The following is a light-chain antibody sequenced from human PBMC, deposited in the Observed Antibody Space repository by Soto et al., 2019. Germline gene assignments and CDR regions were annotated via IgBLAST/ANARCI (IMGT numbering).Light chain of an antibody. J-gene: IGLJ2*01. Sequence: SYELTQPPSVSVAPGQTASITCGEDNIGSKSVHWYQQKPGQAPVLVAYDDTDRPSGIPERFSGSNSGNTATLTIRRVEAGDEAAYYCQVWETSTNHLIFGGGTQLTVL. V-gene: IGLV3-21*02. CDR1: NIGSKS. CDR2: DDT. CDR3: QVWETSTNHLI.